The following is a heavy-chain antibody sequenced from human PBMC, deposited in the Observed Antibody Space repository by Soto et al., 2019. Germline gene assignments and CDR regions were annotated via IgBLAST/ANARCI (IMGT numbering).Heavy chain of an antibody. D-gene: IGHD4-17*01. CDR3: ARSRRPNEYGDGPGDFQH. Sequence: QVQLVQSGAEVKKPGASVKVSCKASGYTFTTYYMHWVRQAPGQGIEWMGIINPSSSSTGYAQKFQGRLTMSRDTSTTTVYMDLSSLRSDDAAVYYCARSRRPNEYGDGPGDFQHWGQGTLVTVSS. V-gene: IGHV1-46*03. CDR2: INPSSSST. J-gene: IGHJ1*01. CDR1: GYTFTTYY.